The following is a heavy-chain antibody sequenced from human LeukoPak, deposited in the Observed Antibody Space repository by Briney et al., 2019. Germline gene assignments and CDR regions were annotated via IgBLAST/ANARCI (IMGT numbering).Heavy chain of an antibody. CDR3: ARFTARAREIDY. J-gene: IGHJ4*02. CDR2: IYYTGDN. D-gene: IGHD6-6*01. CDR1: GASISDSY. Sequence: SETLSLTCSVSGASISDSYWTWIRQPPGKTLEWTGYIYYTGDNDYNPSLKSRVTMSVDTSKSHLSLKLTSVTAADTAVYYCARFTARAREIDYWGRGILVTVSS. V-gene: IGHV4-59*08.